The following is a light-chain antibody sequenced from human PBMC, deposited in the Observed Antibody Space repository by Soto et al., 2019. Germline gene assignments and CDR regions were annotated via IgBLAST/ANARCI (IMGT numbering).Light chain of an antibody. CDR1: SSNIGAGYD. CDR3: SSYANGPTFL. J-gene: IGLJ3*02. V-gene: IGLV1-40*01. Sequence: QSVLTQPPSVSGAPGQRVTISCTGSSSNIGAGYDVHWYQQHPGKAPKLLIYEVTNRPSGVSNRFSGSKSGITASLTISGLQAEDEADYYCSSYANGPTFLFGGGTKLTVL. CDR2: EVT.